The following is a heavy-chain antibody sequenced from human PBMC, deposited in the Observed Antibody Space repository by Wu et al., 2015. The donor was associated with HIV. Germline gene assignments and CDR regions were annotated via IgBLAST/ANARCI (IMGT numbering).Heavy chain of an antibody. Sequence: QVHLVQSGAEMKKPGASVKVSCKASGYTFTDYYFHWLRQAPGQGLEWMGWLVPNTGGTNYALNFQGRVAITRDTSINTVYMELSRLRSDDTAVYYCAIAIHYDFIQGFVPWGQGTLVTVSS. CDR3: AIAIHYDFIQGFVP. CDR2: LVPNTGGT. D-gene: IGHD3-3*01. V-gene: IGHV1-2*02. J-gene: IGHJ5*02. CDR1: GYTFTDYY.